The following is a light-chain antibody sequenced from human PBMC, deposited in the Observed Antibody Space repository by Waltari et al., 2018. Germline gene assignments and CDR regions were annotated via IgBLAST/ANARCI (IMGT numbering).Light chain of an antibody. CDR3: CSYAGNYVWV. CDR1: SSDIGRYDI. V-gene: IGLV2-23*02. CDR2: DVS. J-gene: IGLJ3*02. Sequence: QSALTQPAAVSGSPGQSVTISCTGASSDIGRYDIVPWYQQHPGNAPKLVISDVSKRPSGVAARFSGSKSGDTASLTISGLQFEDEADYYCCSYAGNYVWVFGGGTRLTVL.